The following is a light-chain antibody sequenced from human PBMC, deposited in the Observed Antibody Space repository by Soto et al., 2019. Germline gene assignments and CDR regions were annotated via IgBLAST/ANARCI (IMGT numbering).Light chain of an antibody. CDR1: QSISSY. CDR3: QQSYITPPT. CDR2: AAS. J-gene: IGKJ5*01. Sequence: DIQMTQSPSSLSASVGDRVTITCRASQSISSYLNWYQQKPGKAPKLLIYAASSLESGVPSRFSGSGSGTDFNFTISSLQPEDFATYYCQQSYITPPTFGQGTRLEIK. V-gene: IGKV1-39*01.